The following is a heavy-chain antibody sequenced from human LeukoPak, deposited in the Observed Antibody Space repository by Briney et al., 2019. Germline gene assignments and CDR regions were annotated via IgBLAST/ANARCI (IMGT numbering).Heavy chain of an antibody. CDR3: ARAYYYASSAFDI. Sequence: SETLSLTCTVSGGSISSNTYYWDWIRQPPGKGLECIGSIYYGGSTYYNPSLKSRVIISVDTSKNQFSLKLSSVTAADTAVYYCARAYYYASSAFDIWGPGTMVTVSS. CDR2: IYYGGST. D-gene: IGHD3-22*01. CDR1: GGSISSNTYY. V-gene: IGHV4-39*01. J-gene: IGHJ3*02.